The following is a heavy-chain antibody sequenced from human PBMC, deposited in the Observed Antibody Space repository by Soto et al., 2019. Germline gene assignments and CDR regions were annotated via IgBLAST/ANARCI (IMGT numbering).Heavy chain of an antibody. CDR2: FDPEDGEP. D-gene: IGHD2-2*01. V-gene: IGHV1-24*01. CDR3: ATASPDIVVVPAAITGPKYYFDY. CDR1: GYTLTELS. J-gene: IGHJ4*02. Sequence: ASVKVSCKVSGYTLTELSMHWVRQAPGKGLEWMGGFDPEDGEPIYAHKFQGRVTMTEDTSTDTAYMELSSLIFEDTAVYYCATASPDIVVVPAAITGPKYYFDYWGQGTLVTVSS.